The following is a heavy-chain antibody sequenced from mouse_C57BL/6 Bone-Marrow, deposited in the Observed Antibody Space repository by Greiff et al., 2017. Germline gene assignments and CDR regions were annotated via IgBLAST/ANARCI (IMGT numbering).Heavy chain of an antibody. CDR2: IYPGNGDT. CDR1: GYTFTSYN. D-gene: IGHD1-1*01. J-gene: IGHJ1*03. V-gene: IGHV1-12*01. CDR3: ALYYYGSAGWYFDV. Sequence: LQQSGAELVRPGASVKMSCKASGYTFTSYNMHWVKQTPRQGLEWIGAIYPGNGDTSYNQKFKGKATLTVDKSSSTAYMQLSSLTSEDSAVYFCALYYYGSAGWYFDVWGTGTTVTVSS.